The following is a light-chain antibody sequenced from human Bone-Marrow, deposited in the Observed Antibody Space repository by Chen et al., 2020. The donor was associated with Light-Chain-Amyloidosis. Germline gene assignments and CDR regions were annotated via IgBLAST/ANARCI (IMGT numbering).Light chain of an antibody. CDR1: QNIRDW. V-gene: IGKV1-5*03. CDR2: KAS. Sequence: DIQMTQSPSTLSASVGDRVTITCRASQNIRDWLAWYQQKPGKAPKLLIFKASSLQTGVPSRFSGSGSGTEFTLTISSLQADDFATYYCQQYNSYSTFGQGTKLEI. J-gene: IGKJ2*01. CDR3: QQYNSYST.